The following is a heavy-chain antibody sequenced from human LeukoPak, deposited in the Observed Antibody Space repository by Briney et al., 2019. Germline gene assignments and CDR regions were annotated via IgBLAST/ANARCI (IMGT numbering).Heavy chain of an antibody. Sequence: PGGSLRLSCAASGFTVSSNYMSWVRQAPGKGLEWVSVIYSGGSTYYADSVKGRFTISRDNSENTLYLQMNSLRTEDMAVYYCARSYYYNSSGFGSFDIWGQGTMVTVSS. CDR2: IYSGGST. D-gene: IGHD3-22*01. CDR3: ARSYYYNSSGFGSFDI. CDR1: GFTVSSNY. J-gene: IGHJ3*02. V-gene: IGHV3-53*05.